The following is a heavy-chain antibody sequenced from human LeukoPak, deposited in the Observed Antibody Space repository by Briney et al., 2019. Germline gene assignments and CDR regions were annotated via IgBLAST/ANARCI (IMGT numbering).Heavy chain of an antibody. J-gene: IGHJ4*02. CDR3: ARHAEYNSGWHFYLDH. Sequence: SETLSLTCAVYGGSFSGYYWSWIRQPPGKGLEWIGSVHNVGSTYYNLSLRSRVTMSIDTSKNQFSLRLNSVTAADTAVYYCARHAEYNSGWHFYLDHWGQGILVTVPS. CDR2: VHNVGST. V-gene: IGHV4-34*01. D-gene: IGHD6-19*01. CDR1: GGSFSGYY.